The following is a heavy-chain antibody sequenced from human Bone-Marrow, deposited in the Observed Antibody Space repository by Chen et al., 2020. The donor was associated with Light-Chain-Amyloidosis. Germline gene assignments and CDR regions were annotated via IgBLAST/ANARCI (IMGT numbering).Heavy chain of an antibody. V-gene: IGHV6-1*01. CDR3: ASDALTWGRGGRYFDR. CDR2: TYYKSKWYP. D-gene: IGHD3-10*01. Sequence: QVQLQQSDPGRVKPSQTLSLTCAISGDTVASTTASWNWIRQSPSGGLEWLGRTYYKSKWYPEYSVSSISRILPNPDTSQNQFSLQPNSLTPEDTVVNYCASDALTWGRGGRYFDRW. J-gene: IGHJ2*01. CDR1: GDTVASTTAS.